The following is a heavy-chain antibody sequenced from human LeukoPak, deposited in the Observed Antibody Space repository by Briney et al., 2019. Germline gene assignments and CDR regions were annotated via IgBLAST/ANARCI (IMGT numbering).Heavy chain of an antibody. D-gene: IGHD1-7*01. V-gene: IGHV4-61*02. CDR3: ARGSGELLPGWGAFDI. Sequence: PSQTLSLTCTVSGGSISSGSYSWSWIRQPAGKGREWIGRIYTSGSTNYNPSLKSRVTISVDTSKNQFSLKLSSVTAADTAVYYCARGSGELLPGWGAFDIWGQGTMVTVSS. CDR1: GGSISSGSYS. J-gene: IGHJ3*02. CDR2: IYTSGST.